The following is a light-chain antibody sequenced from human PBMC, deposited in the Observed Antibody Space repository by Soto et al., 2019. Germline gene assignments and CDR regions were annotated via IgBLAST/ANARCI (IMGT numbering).Light chain of an antibody. CDR2: GNS. J-gene: IGLJ3*02. V-gene: IGLV1-40*01. CDR3: QSYDSSLSVWV. CDR1: SSNIGAGYD. Sequence: QSVLTQPPSVSGAPGQRVTISCTVSSSNIGAGYDVHWYQQLPGTAPKLLIYGNSNRPSGVPDRFSGSKSGTSASLAITGLQAEDEADYYCQSYDSSLSVWVFGGGTKLTVL.